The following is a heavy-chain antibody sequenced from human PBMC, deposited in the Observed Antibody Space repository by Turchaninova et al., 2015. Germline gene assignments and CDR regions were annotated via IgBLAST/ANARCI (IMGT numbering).Heavy chain of an antibody. CDR2: IEHRGST. V-gene: IGHV4-34*01. CDR3: VRSWYMVY. CDR1: GGSFSDHH. D-gene: IGHD6-13*01. Sequence: QVQLKQWGAGLLKPSETLSLTCAVYGGSFSDHHWSWIRQPPGKGMDWIGEIEHRGSTNYNPPLKSRVTISVDTSKNQFSLNVSSLTAADTAMYYCVRSWYMVYWSQGTPVTVSS. J-gene: IGHJ4*02.